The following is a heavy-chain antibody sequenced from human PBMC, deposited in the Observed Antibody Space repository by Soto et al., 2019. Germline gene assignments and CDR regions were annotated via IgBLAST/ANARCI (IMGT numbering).Heavy chain of an antibody. J-gene: IGHJ3*02. V-gene: IGHV4-31*03. D-gene: IGHD2-15*01. CDR3: ATIPEGDCSGGSCYLNNAFDI. CDR2: IYYSGST. CDR1: GGSISSGGYY. Sequence: QVQLQESGPGLVKPSQTLSLTCTVSGGSISSGGYYWSWIRQHPGKGLEWIGYIYYSGSTYYNPSLKSRVTISVDTSNNQFSLKLSSVTAADTAVYYCATIPEGDCSGGSCYLNNAFDIWGQGTMVTVSS.